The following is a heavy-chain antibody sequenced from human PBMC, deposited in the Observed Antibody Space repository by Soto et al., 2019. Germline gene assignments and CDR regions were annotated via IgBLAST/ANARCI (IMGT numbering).Heavy chain of an antibody. V-gene: IGHV1-2*04. D-gene: IGHD2-21*02. CDR2: INPNSGGT. J-gene: IGHJ3*02. Sequence: ASVKVSCQASGYTFTGYYMHWVRQAPGQGLEWMGWINPNSGGTNHAQKFQGWVTMTRDTSISTAYMELSRLRSDDTAVYYCARAPGVVTAIRYAFDIWGQGTMVTVSS. CDR3: ARAPGVVTAIRYAFDI. CDR1: GYTFTGYY.